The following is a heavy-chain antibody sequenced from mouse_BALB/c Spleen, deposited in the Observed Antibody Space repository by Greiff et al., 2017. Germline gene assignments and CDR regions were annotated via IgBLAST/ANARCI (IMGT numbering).Heavy chain of an antibody. CDR1: GFNIKDYY. V-gene: IGHV14-4*02. Sequence: EVKLLESGAELVRSGASVKLSCTASGFNIKDYYMHWVKQRPEQGLEWIGWIDPENGDTEYAPKFQGKATMTADTSSNTAYLQLSSLTSEDTAVYYCNAGLRHAWFAYWGQGTLVTVSA. J-gene: IGHJ3*01. CDR3: NAGLRHAWFAY. CDR2: IDPENGDT. D-gene: IGHD2-4*01.